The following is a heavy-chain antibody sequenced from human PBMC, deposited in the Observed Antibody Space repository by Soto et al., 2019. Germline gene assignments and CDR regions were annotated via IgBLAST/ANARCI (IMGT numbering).Heavy chain of an antibody. CDR2: IIPIFGTA. Sequence: ASVQVSCKASGGTFSSYAISWVRQAPGQGLEWMGGIIPIFGTANYAQKFQGRFTISRDNSKNTLYLQMNSLRAEDTAVYYCARDPAPAARLDYWGQGTLVTVSS. J-gene: IGHJ4*02. CDR3: ARDPAPAARLDY. V-gene: IGHV1-69*05. D-gene: IGHD6-6*01. CDR1: GGTFSSYA.